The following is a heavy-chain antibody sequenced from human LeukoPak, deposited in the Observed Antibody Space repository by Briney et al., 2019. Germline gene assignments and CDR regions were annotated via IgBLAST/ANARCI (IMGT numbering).Heavy chain of an antibody. CDR2: ISGSGGST. CDR3: AKGGRVYYYDSSGYLNLDY. J-gene: IGHJ4*02. Sequence: AGGSLRLSCAASGFTFSSYAMSWVRQAPGKGLEWVSAISGSGGSTYYADSVKGRFTISRDNSKNTLYLQMNSLRAEDTAVYYCAKGGRVYYYDSSGYLNLDYWGQGTLVTVAS. V-gene: IGHV3-23*01. D-gene: IGHD3-22*01. CDR1: GFTFSSYA.